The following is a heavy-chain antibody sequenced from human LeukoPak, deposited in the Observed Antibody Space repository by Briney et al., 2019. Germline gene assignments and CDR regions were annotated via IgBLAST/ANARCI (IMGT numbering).Heavy chain of an antibody. CDR3: ARSLSGSYYGGDWFDP. V-gene: IGHV4-4*07. J-gene: IGHJ5*02. D-gene: IGHD1-26*01. CDR2: IYTRST. CDR1: GGSISSYY. Sequence: PSETLSLTCIVPGGSISSYYWSWIRQPAGKGLEWIGRIYTRSTNYNPSLKGRVTISVDKSKNQFSLKLTSMTAADTAVYYCARSLSGSYYGGDWFDPWGQGTLVTVSS.